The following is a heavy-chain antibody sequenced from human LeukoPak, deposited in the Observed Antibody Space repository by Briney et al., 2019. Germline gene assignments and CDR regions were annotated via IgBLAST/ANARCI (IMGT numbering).Heavy chain of an antibody. J-gene: IGHJ6*03. Sequence: PSETLSLTCTVSSGSISSGTSYWSWIRQPAGKGLEWVGYIYYSGSTNYNPSLKSRVTISVDTSKNQFSLKLSSVTAADTAVYYCARAVVVTASDYYYYMDVWGKGTTVTISS. V-gene: IGHV4-61*10. CDR3: ARAVVVTASDYYYYMDV. D-gene: IGHD2-21*02. CDR2: IYYSGST. CDR1: SGSISSGTSY.